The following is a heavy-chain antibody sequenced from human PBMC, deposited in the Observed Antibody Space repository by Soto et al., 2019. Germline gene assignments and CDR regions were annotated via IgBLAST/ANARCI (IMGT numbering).Heavy chain of an antibody. Sequence: PSETLSLTCAVYGGSFSGYYWSWIRQPPGKGLEWIGEINHSGSTNYNPSLKSRVTISVDTSKNQFSLKLSSVTAADTAVYYCARDRRYYDFWSGYSKGVDYWGQGTLGTVSS. D-gene: IGHD3-3*01. CDR2: INHSGST. V-gene: IGHV4-34*01. J-gene: IGHJ4*02. CDR1: GGSFSGYY. CDR3: ARDRRYYDFWSGYSKGVDY.